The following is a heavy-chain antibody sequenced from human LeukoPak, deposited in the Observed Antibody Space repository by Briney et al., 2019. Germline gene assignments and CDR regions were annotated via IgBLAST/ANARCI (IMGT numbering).Heavy chain of an antibody. CDR2: IKQDGSEK. V-gene: IGHV3-7*01. Sequence: PGGSLRLSCAASGFTFSSYAMSWVRQAPGKGLEWVANIKQDGSEKYYVDSVKGRFTISRDNAKNSLYLQMNSLRAEDTAVYYCAREAVGATAPQYDYWGQGTLVTVSS. CDR1: GFTFSSYA. D-gene: IGHD1-26*01. J-gene: IGHJ4*02. CDR3: AREAVGATAPQYDY.